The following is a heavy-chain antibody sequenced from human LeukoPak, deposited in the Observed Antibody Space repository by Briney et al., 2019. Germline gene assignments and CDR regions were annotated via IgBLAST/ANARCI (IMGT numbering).Heavy chain of an antibody. D-gene: IGHD1-7*01. J-gene: IGHJ6*02. CDR2: IYYSGST. CDR1: DGSISSYY. V-gene: IGHV4-59*01. Sequence: SETLSLTCTVSDGSISSYYWGWIRQPPGKGLEWIGYIYYSGSTNYNPSLKSRVTISVDTSKNQFSLKLSSVTAADTAVYYCARDNWNYGSSMDVWGQGTTVTVSS. CDR3: ARDNWNYGSSMDV.